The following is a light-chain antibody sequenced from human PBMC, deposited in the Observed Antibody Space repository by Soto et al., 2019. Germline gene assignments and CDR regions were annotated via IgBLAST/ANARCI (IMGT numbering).Light chain of an antibody. J-gene: IGKJ4*01. CDR2: GAS. CDR3: QQYGSSPGVT. CDR1: QSVSSSY. Sequence: EIVMTQSPGTVSVSPGERATLSCRASQSVSSSYLAWCQQKPGQAPRPNPYGASSRANGIPARFSGRGSGTDLTLTTSRLEPEDFAVYDCQQYGSSPGVTFGGGTKVDIK. V-gene: IGKV3-20*01.